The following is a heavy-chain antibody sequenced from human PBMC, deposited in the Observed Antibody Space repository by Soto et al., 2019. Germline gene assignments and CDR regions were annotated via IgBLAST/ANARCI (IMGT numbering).Heavy chain of an antibody. J-gene: IGHJ4*02. CDR3: ARSPPSSGSH. V-gene: IGHV3-21*01. CDR2: ISSSSSYI. CDR1: GFTFSSYS. D-gene: IGHD3-22*01. Sequence: EVQLVESGGGLVKPGGSLRLSCAASGFTFSSYSMNWVRQAPGKGLEWVSSISSSSSYIYYADSVKGRFTISRDNAKNSLSLQMNSLRAEDTAVYYCARSPPSSGSHWGQGTLVTVSS.